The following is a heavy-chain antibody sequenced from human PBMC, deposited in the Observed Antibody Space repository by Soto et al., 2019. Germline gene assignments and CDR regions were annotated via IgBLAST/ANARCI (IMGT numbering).Heavy chain of an antibody. Sequence: PSETLSLTSTVSGGSISSISYYWGWIRQPPGKGLEWIGSIYYSGSTYYNPSLKSRVTISVDTSKNQFSLKLSSVTAADTAVYYCARHVGSSGWYPEYWGQGTLVTVSS. CDR1: GGSISSISYY. CDR2: IYYSGST. J-gene: IGHJ4*02. V-gene: IGHV4-39*01. D-gene: IGHD6-19*01. CDR3: ARHVGSSGWYPEY.